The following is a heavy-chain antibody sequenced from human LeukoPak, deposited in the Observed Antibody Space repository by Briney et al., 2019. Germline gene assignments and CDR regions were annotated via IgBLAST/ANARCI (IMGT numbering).Heavy chain of an antibody. J-gene: IGHJ3*02. CDR3: AKRPSYYYDSSGYPIDAFDI. V-gene: IGHV3-30-3*02. CDR1: GFIFSSYA. D-gene: IGHD3-22*01. CDR2: ISYDGSNK. Sequence: PGRSLRLSCAASGFIFSSYAMHWVRQAPGKGLEWVAVISYDGSNKYYADSVKGRFTISRDNSKNTLYLQMNSLRAEDTAVYYCAKRPSYYYDSSGYPIDAFDIWGQGTMVTVSS.